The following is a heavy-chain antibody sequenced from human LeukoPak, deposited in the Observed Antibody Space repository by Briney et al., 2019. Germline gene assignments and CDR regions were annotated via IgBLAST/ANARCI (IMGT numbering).Heavy chain of an antibody. CDR1: GFTFSSHS. Sequence: GGSLRLSCAASGFTFSSHSMNWVRQAPGKGLEWVSSISSSSSYIYYADSVKGRFTISRDNAKNSLYLQMNSLRAEDTAVYYCARGRGYSSSFYYYYYMDVWGKGTTVTVSS. J-gene: IGHJ6*03. D-gene: IGHD5-18*01. CDR3: ARGRGYSSSFYYYYYMDV. V-gene: IGHV3-21*01. CDR2: ISSSSSYI.